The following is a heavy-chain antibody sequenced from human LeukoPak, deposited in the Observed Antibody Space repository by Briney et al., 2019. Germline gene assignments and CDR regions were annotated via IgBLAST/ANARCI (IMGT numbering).Heavy chain of an antibody. D-gene: IGHD2-2*02. CDR1: GFTFSSYA. Sequence: GGSLRLSCAASGFTFSSYAMSWVRQAPGKGLEWVSAISGSGGSTYYADSVKGRFTISRDNSKNTLYLQMNSLRAEDTAVYYCANDLGYCSSTSCYTIDYWGQGTLVTVSS. CDR3: ANDLGYCSSTSCYTIDY. V-gene: IGHV3-23*01. J-gene: IGHJ4*02. CDR2: ISGSGGST.